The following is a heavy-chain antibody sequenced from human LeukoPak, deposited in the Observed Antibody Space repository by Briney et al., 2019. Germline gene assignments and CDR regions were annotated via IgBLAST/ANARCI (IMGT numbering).Heavy chain of an antibody. CDR1: GFTFSTYA. J-gene: IGHJ4*02. D-gene: IGHD5-18*01. V-gene: IGHV3-43D*03. CDR3: AKDRLGYTYGYIDY. Sequence: GGSLRLSCAASGFTFSTYAMNWVRQAPGKGLEWLSLITWDGSVTHYADSVKGRFTVSRDNGRNSLYLQMSSLRPEDTALYYCAKDRLGYTYGYIDYWGQGTLVTVSS. CDR2: ITWDGSVT.